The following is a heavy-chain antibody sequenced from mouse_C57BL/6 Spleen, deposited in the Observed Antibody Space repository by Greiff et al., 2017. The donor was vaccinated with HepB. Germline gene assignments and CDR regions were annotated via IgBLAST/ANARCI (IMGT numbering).Heavy chain of an antibody. V-gene: IGHV3-1*01. D-gene: IGHD1-1*01. CDR2: ISYSGST. CDR1: GYSITSGYD. CDR3: ARRSHYYGSSYDY. Sequence: EVKVVESGPGMVKPSQSLSLTCTVTGYSITSGYDWHWIRHFPGNKLEWMGYISYSGSTNYNPSLKSRISITHDTSKNHFFLKLNSVTTEDTATYYCARRSHYYGSSYDYWGQGTTLTVSS. J-gene: IGHJ2*01.